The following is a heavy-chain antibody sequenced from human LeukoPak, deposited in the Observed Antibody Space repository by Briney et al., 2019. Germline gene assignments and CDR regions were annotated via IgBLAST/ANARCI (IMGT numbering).Heavy chain of an antibody. CDR1: GGSISSYY. V-gene: IGHV4-59*01. CDR3: ARDRSYGDFDY. CDR2: IYYSGST. Sequence: KTSETLSLTCTVSGGSISSYYWSWIRQPPGKGLEGIGYIYYSGSTNYNPSLKSRVTISVDTSKNQFSLKLSSVTAADTAVYYCARDRSYGDFDYWGQGTLVTVSS. D-gene: IGHD1-26*01. J-gene: IGHJ4*02.